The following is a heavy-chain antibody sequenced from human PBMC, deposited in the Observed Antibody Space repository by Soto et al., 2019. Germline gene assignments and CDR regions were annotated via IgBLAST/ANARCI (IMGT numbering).Heavy chain of an antibody. CDR2: ISGSGGST. D-gene: IGHD4-17*01. Sequence: GGSLRLSCAASGFTFSSYAMSWVRQAPGKGLEWVSAISGSGGSTYYADSVKGWFTISRDNSKNTLYLQMNSLRAEDTAVYYCAKIPTYGDYVDYWGQGILVTVSS. V-gene: IGHV3-23*01. J-gene: IGHJ4*02. CDR3: AKIPTYGDYVDY. CDR1: GFTFSSYA.